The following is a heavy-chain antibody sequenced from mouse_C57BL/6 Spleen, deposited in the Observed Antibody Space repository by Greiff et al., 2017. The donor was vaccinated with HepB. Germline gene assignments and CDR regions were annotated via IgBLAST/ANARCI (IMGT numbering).Heavy chain of an antibody. CDR1: GYAFSSSW. D-gene: IGHD1-1*01. CDR2: IYPGDGDT. Sequence: QVQLQQSGPELVKPGASVKISCKASGYAFSSSWMNWVKQRPGKGLEWIGRIYPGDGDTNYNGKFKGKATLTADKSSSTAYMQLSSLTSEDSAVYFCASRGDYGSCYAFAYWGQGTLVTVSA. J-gene: IGHJ3*01. V-gene: IGHV1-82*01. CDR3: ASRGDYGSCYAFAY.